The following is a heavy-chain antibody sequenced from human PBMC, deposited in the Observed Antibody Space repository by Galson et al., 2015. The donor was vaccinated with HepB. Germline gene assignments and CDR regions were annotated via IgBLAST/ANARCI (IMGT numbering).Heavy chain of an antibody. CDR3: ARSWGSAEYPFYGMDV. Sequence: SLRLSCAASGFTFSAHYMTWIRQAPGKGLEWMPYIGGNGPYPKYADSVKGRFTISRDNAKNFGYLQMTSLRAEDTDVYYCARSWGSAEYPFYGMDVWGQGTTVTVSS. CDR1: GFTFSAHY. CDR2: IGGNGPYP. D-gene: IGHD3-16*01. J-gene: IGHJ6*02. V-gene: IGHV3-11*03.